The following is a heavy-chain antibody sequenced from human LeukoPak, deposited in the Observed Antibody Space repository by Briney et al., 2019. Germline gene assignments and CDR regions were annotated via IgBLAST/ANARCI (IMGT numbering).Heavy chain of an antibody. Sequence: GGSLRLSCAASGFTFSSYWMSWVRQAPGKGLEWVANIKQDGSEKYYVDSVKGRFTISRDNSKNTLYLQMNSLRAEDTAVFYCARRTLLRGVIIKDDYWGQGTLVTVSS. J-gene: IGHJ4*02. CDR2: IKQDGSEK. CDR3: ARRTLLRGVIIKDDY. CDR1: GFTFSSYW. D-gene: IGHD3-10*01. V-gene: IGHV3-7*01.